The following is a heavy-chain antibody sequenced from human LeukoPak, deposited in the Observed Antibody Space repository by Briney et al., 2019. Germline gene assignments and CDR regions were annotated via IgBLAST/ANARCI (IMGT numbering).Heavy chain of an antibody. CDR3: ARNDSTGYYHS. Sequence: GAPVKVSCKASGYTFISSGISWVRQAPGQGLEWMGWISTYNANTNYARKFQGRVTMTTDTSTSTAYMELRSLRSDDTAVYYCARNDSTGYYHSWGQGTLVTVSS. D-gene: IGHD3-22*01. V-gene: IGHV1-18*01. J-gene: IGHJ5*02. CDR1: GYTFISSG. CDR2: ISTYNANT.